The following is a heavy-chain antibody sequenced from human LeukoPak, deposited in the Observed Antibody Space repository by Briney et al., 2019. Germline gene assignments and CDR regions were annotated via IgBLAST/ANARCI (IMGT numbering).Heavy chain of an antibody. V-gene: IGHV4-30-2*01. D-gene: IGHD3-10*01. CDR2: IYHSGST. J-gene: IGHJ5*02. CDR1: GGSISSGGYS. Sequence: PSQTLSLTCAVSGGSISSGGYSWRWIRQPPGKGLEWIGYIYHSGSTYYNPSLKSRVTISVDRSKNQFSLKLSSVTAADTAVYYCARAGFSNWFDPWGQGTLVTVSS. CDR3: ARAGFSNWFDP.